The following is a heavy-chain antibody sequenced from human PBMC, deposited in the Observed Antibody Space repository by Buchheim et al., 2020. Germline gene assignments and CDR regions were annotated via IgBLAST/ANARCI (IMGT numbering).Heavy chain of an antibody. CDR2: ISSSGTST. D-gene: IGHD3-16*01. V-gene: IGHV3-23*01. Sequence: EVQLLESGGGLVHPGGSLRLSCAASGFTFDNFAMSWVRQAPGKGLEWVSGISSSGTSTYYADSVKGRFSLSRDNSKKTLYLEKDSLRAEDSAVYYCAKDQMGNYYVGMDAWGQGTT. J-gene: IGHJ6*02. CDR1: GFTFDNFA. CDR3: AKDQMGNYYVGMDA.